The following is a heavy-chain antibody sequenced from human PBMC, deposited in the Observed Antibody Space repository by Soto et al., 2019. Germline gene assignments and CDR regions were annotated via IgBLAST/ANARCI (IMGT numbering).Heavy chain of an antibody. V-gene: IGHV3-7*03. J-gene: IGHJ4*02. CDR2: IKEDGSGK. D-gene: IGHD3-16*01. CDR1: GFTFSSYW. Sequence: EVQLVESGGGLVQPGGSLRLSCTASGFTFSSYWMSWVRQAPGKGLGWVANIKEDGSGKYYVDSVKGRFSISRDNARNSLYLQMNSLRVEDTAVYYFVRVGRLGGYWGQGALVTVSS. CDR3: VRVGRLGGY.